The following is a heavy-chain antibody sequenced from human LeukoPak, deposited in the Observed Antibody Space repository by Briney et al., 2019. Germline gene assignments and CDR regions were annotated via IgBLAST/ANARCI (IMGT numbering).Heavy chain of an antibody. CDR1: GGSISSSSYY. J-gene: IGHJ4*02. CDR2: IFYSGRT. V-gene: IGHV4-61*03. Sequence: SETLSLTCTVSGGSISSSSYYWGWIRQPPGKGLEWIGYIFYSGRTSYNPSLKSRVTISVDTSKDHFSLTLSSVTAADTAVYYCARGQKYIYGYTVTELGSRYFDYWGQGTLVTVSS. CDR3: ARGQKYIYGYTVTELGSRYFDY. D-gene: IGHD5-18*01.